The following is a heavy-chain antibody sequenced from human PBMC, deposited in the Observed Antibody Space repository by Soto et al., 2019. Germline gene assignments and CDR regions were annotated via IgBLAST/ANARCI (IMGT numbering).Heavy chain of an antibody. CDR3: ARGKGRRTMIVVVINPYYYYGMDV. D-gene: IGHD3-22*01. Sequence: ASVKVSCKASGYTFTSYDINWVRQATGQGLEWMGWMNPNSGNTGYAQKFQGRVTMTRNTSISTAYMELSSLRSEDTAVYYCARGKGRRTMIVVVINPYYYYGMDVWGQGTTVTVSS. J-gene: IGHJ6*02. CDR1: GYTFTSYD. CDR2: MNPNSGNT. V-gene: IGHV1-8*01.